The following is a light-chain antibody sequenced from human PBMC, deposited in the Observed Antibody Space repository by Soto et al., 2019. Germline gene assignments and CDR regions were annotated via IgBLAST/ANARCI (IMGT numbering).Light chain of an antibody. J-gene: IGKJ1*01. CDR1: QSISSW. V-gene: IGKV1-5*03. CDR2: KAS. Sequence: IQMTHSPSTLSASVGDRVTITFRASQSISSWLAWYQQKPGRAPKLLIYKASSLESGVPSRFSGSGSGTEFTLTISSLQPDDFATYYCQQYNSQWTFGQGTKVDIK. CDR3: QQYNSQWT.